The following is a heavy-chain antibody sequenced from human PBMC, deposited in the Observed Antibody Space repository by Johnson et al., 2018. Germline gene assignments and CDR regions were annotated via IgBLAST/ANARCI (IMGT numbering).Heavy chain of an antibody. V-gene: IGHV3-30-3*01. D-gene: IGHD3-22*01. CDR3: WNNYYHSPSVVDAFDI. J-gene: IGHJ3*02. Sequence: QVQLVESGGGVVQPGRSLRLSCAASGFTFSSYAMHWVRQAPGKGLEWVAVISYDGSNKYSADSVKGRFTISRDNSKNTLYMQMNSLRAEDTAVYYCWNNYYHSPSVVDAFDIWGQGTMVTVSS. CDR1: GFTFSSYA. CDR2: ISYDGSNK.